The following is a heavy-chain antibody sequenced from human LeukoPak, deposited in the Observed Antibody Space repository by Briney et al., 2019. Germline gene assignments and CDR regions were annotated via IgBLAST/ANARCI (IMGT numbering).Heavy chain of an antibody. CDR3: ARVRPGYSYGCIY. V-gene: IGHV1-18*01. D-gene: IGHD5-18*01. CDR2: ISAYNGNT. CDR1: GYSFTSYT. Sequence: ASVKVSCKASGYSFTSYTISWVRQAPGQGLEWMGWISAYNGNTNYAQKLQGRVTMTTDTSTSTAYMELRSLTSDDTAVYYCARVRPGYSYGCIYWGQGTLVTVSS. J-gene: IGHJ4*02.